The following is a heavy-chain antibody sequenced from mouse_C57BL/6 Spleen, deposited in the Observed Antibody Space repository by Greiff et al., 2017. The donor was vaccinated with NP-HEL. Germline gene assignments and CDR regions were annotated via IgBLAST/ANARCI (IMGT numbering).Heavy chain of an antibody. D-gene: IGHD2-3*01. CDR2: INPNYGTT. CDR1: GYSFTDYN. CDR3: ARSHDGYYQYYFDY. Sequence: EVKLMESGPELVKPGASVKISCKASGYSFTDYNMNWVKQSNGKSLEWIGVINPNYGTTSYNQKFKGKATLTVDQSSSTAYMQLNSLTSEDSAVYYCARSHDGYYQYYFDYWGQGTTLTVSS. J-gene: IGHJ2*01. V-gene: IGHV1-39*01.